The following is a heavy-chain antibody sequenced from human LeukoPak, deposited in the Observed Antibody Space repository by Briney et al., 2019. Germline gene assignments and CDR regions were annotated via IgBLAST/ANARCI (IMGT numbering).Heavy chain of an antibody. D-gene: IGHD1-7*01. J-gene: IGHJ4*02. CDR2: IKQDGSEK. V-gene: IGHV3-7*01. CDR1: GFTFSSYW. Sequence: GGSLRLSCAASGFTFSSYWMNWVRQAPGEGLEWVANIKQDGSEKYYVDPVKGRFTISRDNAKNSLYLQMNSLRAEDTAVYYCARYNWNYYFDYWGQGTLVTVSS. CDR3: ARYNWNYYFDY.